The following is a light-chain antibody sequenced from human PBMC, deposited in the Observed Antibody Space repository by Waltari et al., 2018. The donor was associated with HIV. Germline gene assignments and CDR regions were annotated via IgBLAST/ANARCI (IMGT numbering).Light chain of an antibody. CDR3: SSYTSSDTQI. Sequence: QSALTQPASVSGSPGQSISISCIGSTGDLGAYHYVSWYQQHPGKAPHLIIYNVNSRPSGVSHRFSGSKSGNTASLTISGLQAEDEAVYHCSSYTSSDTQIFGGGTKVTVL. V-gene: IGLV2-14*03. CDR1: TGDLGAYHY. CDR2: NVN. J-gene: IGLJ2*01.